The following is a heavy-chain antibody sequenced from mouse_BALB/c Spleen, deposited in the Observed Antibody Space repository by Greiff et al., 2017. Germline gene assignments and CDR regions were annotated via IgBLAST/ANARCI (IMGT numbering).Heavy chain of an antibody. V-gene: IGHV1S81*02. CDR1: GYTFTSYW. CDR3: ARLSLAMDY. Sequence: VQLQQPGAELVKPGASVKLSCKASGYTFTSYWMHWVKQRPGQGLEWIGEINPSNGRTNYNEKFKSKATLTVDKSSSTAYMQLSSLTSEDSAVYYCARLSLAMDYWGQGTSVTVSS. J-gene: IGHJ4*01. CDR2: INPSNGRT. D-gene: IGHD4-1*01.